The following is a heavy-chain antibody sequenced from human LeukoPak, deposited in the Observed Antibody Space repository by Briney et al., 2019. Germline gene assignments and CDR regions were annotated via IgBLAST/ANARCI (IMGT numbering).Heavy chain of an antibody. CDR1: GGPISSYY. V-gene: IGHV4-4*07. Sequence: PSETLSLTCTVSGGPISSYYWSWIRQPAGKGLEWIGRIYTSGSTNYNPSLKSRVTMSVDTSKNQFSLKLSSVTAADTAVYYCASSAFGIAVAGSLDYWGQGTLVTVSS. CDR3: ASSAFGIAVAGSLDY. CDR2: IYTSGST. D-gene: IGHD6-19*01. J-gene: IGHJ4*02.